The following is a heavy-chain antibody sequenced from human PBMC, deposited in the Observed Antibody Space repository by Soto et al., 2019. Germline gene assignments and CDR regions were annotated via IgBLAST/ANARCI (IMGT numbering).Heavy chain of an antibody. CDR1: GDSISSETAA. Sequence: PSQTLSLTCAISGDSISSETAAWNWIRQSPSRDLEWLGRTFYRSKWFYDYAVSVKSRININPDTSKNQFSLNLNSVTPDDTAVYYCARDELGSGWPLDYWGQGTMVTV. CDR3: ARDELGSGWPLDY. D-gene: IGHD6-19*01. V-gene: IGHV6-1*01. J-gene: IGHJ4*02. CDR2: TFYRSKWFY.